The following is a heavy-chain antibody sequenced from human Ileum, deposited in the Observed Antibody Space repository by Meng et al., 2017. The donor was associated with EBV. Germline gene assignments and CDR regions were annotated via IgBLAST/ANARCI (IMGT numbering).Heavy chain of an antibody. J-gene: IGHJ4*02. CDR3: AKRTGDRGDYFDY. V-gene: IGHV4-4*02. Sequence: QVQLQESGLRLVKPSGTRTLPCAVSGGSITNNNWSWVRQPPGQGLELIGEISQSGSTYYNPSLKSRVTISGDKSKNNFSLRLSSVTAADTAVYYCAKRTGDRGDYFDYWGQGALVTVSS. CDR2: ISQSGST. CDR1: GGSITNNNW. D-gene: IGHD7-27*01.